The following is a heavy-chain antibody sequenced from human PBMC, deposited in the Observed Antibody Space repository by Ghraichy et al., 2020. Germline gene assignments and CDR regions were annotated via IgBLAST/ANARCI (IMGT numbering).Heavy chain of an antibody. J-gene: IGHJ4*02. CDR2: ISLYSGDI. CDR3: ARDLAYADFDY. V-gene: IGHV1-18*04. D-gene: IGHD2-8*01. CDR1: GYTFSNYG. Sequence: ASVKVSCKASGYTFSNYGISWVRQAPGQGLEWVGWISLYSGDIQYTQRLQGRVTITADTSTSTSYMELRSLTSDDKAIYYCARDLAYADFDYWGQGTLVTVSS.